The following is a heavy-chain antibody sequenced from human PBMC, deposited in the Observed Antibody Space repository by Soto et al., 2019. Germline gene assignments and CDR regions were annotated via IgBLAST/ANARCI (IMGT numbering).Heavy chain of an antibody. CDR3: ASVGYSSSWLYFDY. Sequence: VSSVKVYCKASGGTFSSYAISWVRQAPGQGLEWMGGIIPIFGTANYAQKFQGRVTITADESTSTAYMELSSRRSEDTAVYYGASVGYSSSWLYFDYWGQGTLVTVSS. CDR2: IIPIFGTA. J-gene: IGHJ4*02. CDR1: GGTFSSYA. D-gene: IGHD6-13*01. V-gene: IGHV1-69*01.